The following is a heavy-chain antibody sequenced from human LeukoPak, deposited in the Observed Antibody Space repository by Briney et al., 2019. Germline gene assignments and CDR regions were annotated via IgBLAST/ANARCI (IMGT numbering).Heavy chain of an antibody. CDR2: IIPIFGRA. J-gene: IGHJ6*02. V-gene: IGHV1-69*01. CDR3: ARGLGWLRDSGYYYGLDV. CDR1: GGTFSSYA. D-gene: IGHD5-12*01. Sequence: SVTVSCKASGGTFSSYAITWVRQAPGQGLEWMGGIIPIFGRANYAQMFQGRITITADDSTSTAYMELSSLRSEDTAVYYCARGLGWLRDSGYYYGLDVWGQGTTVTVSS.